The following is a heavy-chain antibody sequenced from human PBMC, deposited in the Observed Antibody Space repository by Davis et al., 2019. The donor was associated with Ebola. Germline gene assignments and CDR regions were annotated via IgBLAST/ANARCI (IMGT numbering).Heavy chain of an antibody. Sequence: GESLKISCAASGFNFRSYGMHWVRQAPGKGLEWVAVIWYDGSNKYYADSVKGRFTISRDNSKNTLYLQMNSLRAEDTAVYYCARSLMWGSSSHYYYYGMDVWGQGTTVTVSS. V-gene: IGHV3-33*01. D-gene: IGHD6-6*01. CDR3: ARSLMWGSSSHYYYYGMDV. CDR1: GFNFRSYG. J-gene: IGHJ6*02. CDR2: IWYDGSNK.